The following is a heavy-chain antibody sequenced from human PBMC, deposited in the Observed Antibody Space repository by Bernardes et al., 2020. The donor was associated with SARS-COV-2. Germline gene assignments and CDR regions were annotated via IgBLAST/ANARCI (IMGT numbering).Heavy chain of an antibody. J-gene: IGHJ4*02. CDR1: GYTFTGYY. Sequence: ASVKVSCKASGYTFTGYYMHWVRQAPGQGLEWMGWINPNSGGTNYAQKFQGWVTMTRDTSISTAYMELSRLRSDDTAVYYCARDTGSFWSAGTPLFDSWGQGTLVTVSS. V-gene: IGHV1-2*04. D-gene: IGHD3-3*01. CDR3: ARDTGSFWSAGTPLFDS. CDR2: INPNSGGT.